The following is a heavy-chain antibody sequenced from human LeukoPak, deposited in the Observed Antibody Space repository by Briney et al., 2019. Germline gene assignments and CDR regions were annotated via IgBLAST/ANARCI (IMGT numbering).Heavy chain of an antibody. CDR1: GDSISSYY. CDR2: IYYSGST. J-gene: IGHJ4*02. CDR3: ASSYYYDSSGYLPFGY. V-gene: IGHV4-59*01. Sequence: SETLSLTCTVSGDSISSYYWSWIRQPPGKGLEWTGYIYYSGSTNYNPSLKSRVTISVDTSKNQFSLKLSSVTAADTAVYYCASSYYYDSSGYLPFGYWGQGTLVTVSS. D-gene: IGHD3-22*01.